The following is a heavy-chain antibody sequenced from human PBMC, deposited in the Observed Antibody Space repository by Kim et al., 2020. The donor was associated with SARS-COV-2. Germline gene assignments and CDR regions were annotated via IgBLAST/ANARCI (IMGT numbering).Heavy chain of an antibody. D-gene: IGHD3-16*01. CDR3: ARGTDYGLDY. CDR1: GDSVSSGIYY. J-gene: IGHJ4*02. Sequence: SETLSLTCTVSGDSVSSGIYYWTLIRQPPGKALEWISYAYYSGYTKYNPSLKSRVTSSVDTSKNQFSLKVTSVTAADTAIYYCARGTDYGLDYWGQGTLVTVSS. CDR2: AYYSGYT. V-gene: IGHV4-61*01.